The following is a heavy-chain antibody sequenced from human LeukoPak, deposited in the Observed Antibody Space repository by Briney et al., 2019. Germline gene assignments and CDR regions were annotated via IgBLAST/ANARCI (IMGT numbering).Heavy chain of an antibody. J-gene: IGHJ6*03. V-gene: IGHV3-21*06. CDR2: LSSGPGYR. CDR1: GFSFSDYI. CDR3: ARKEGSGSLDYYYHYMDV. D-gene: IGHD3-10*01. Sequence: GGSLRLSCAPSGFSFSDYIINCGRQAPGEGLGWVSSLSSGPGYRSYADSVRGRFTISRDNAENSLYLRMNSLRVEDTAVYYCARKEGSGSLDYYYHYMDVWGKGITVTASS.